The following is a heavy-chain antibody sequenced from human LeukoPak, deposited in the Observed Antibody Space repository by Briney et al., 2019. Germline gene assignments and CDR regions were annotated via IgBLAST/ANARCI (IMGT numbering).Heavy chain of an antibody. Sequence: GGSLRLSCAASGFTFSSYGMHWVRQAPGKGLEWVAVIWYDGSNKYYADSVQGRFTISRDNSRNTLYLQMNSLRAEDTAVYYCARVSDSGYDLGDYWGQGTLVTVSS. CDR1: GFTFSSYG. CDR2: IWYDGSNK. CDR3: ARVSDSGYDLGDY. V-gene: IGHV3-33*01. J-gene: IGHJ4*02. D-gene: IGHD5-12*01.